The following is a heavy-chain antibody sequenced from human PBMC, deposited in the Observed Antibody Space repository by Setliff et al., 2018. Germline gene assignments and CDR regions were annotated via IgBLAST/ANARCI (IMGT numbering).Heavy chain of an antibody. J-gene: IGHJ4*01. Sequence: SETLSLPCGVSGASISDSYWSWIRQPPGKGLEWIGSIHYSGSTNYNPSLKSRLTISVDTAKTQFSLRLISVTAADTAVYYCARQPSSGSYYNPRPYYFDFWGLGILVTVSS. CDR3: ARQPSSGSYYNPRPYYFDF. D-gene: IGHD3-10*01. CDR2: IHYSGST. V-gene: IGHV4-59*08. CDR1: GASISDSY.